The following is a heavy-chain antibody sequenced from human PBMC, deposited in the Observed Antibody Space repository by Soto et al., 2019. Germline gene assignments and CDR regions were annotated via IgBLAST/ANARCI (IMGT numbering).Heavy chain of an antibody. Sequence: SETLSLTCAVYGGSFSGYYWSWIRQPPGKGLEWIGEINHSGSTNYNPSLKSRVTISVDTSKNQFSLNLSSVTAADTAVYYCARDHKWDGMDVWGQGTTVTVSS. V-gene: IGHV4-34*01. CDR3: ARDHKWDGMDV. D-gene: IGHD1-26*01. CDR2: INHSGST. CDR1: GGSFSGYY. J-gene: IGHJ6*02.